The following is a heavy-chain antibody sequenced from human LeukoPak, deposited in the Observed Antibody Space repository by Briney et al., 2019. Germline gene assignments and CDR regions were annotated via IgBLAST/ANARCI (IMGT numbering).Heavy chain of an antibody. CDR3: AKRSISSESYYFDY. D-gene: IGHD3-10*01. V-gene: IGHV3-23*01. CDR2: ISGSGGST. J-gene: IGHJ4*02. Sequence: GGSLRLSCAASGFTFSSYVMRWVRQAPGKGLEWVSAISGSGGSTYYADSGKGRFTISRDNSKNTLYLQMNSLRAEDTAVYYCAKRSISSESYYFDYWGQGTLVTVSS. CDR1: GFTFSSYV.